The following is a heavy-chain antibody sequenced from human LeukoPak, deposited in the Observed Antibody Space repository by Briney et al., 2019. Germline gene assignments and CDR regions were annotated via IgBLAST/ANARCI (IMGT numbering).Heavy chain of an antibody. D-gene: IGHD3-10*01. CDR3: AREITMFRGVTNDY. CDR1: GYSFTSYY. Sequence: GASVKVSCKASGYSFTSYYIHWVRQAPGQGLEWMGVINPSGGSTSYTQKFLGRVTMTRDTSTSTVYMELSSLRSEDTAVYYCAREITMFRGVTNDYWGQGTMVTVSS. CDR2: INPSGGST. V-gene: IGHV1-46*01. J-gene: IGHJ4*02.